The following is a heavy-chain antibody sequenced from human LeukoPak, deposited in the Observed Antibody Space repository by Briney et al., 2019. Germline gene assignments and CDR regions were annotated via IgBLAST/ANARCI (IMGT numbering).Heavy chain of an antibody. J-gene: IGHJ4*02. Sequence: GGSLRLSCAASGFTFDDYSMHWVRQSPGKGLEWLSGLGWNGDIIDYADSVKGRFTISRDNAKNSLYLQMDSLKTEDTALYYCAKGSLIAASGTLFDFWGQGTRATVSS. CDR1: GFTFDDYS. V-gene: IGHV3-9*01. D-gene: IGHD6-13*01. CDR3: AKGSLIAASGTLFDF. CDR2: LGWNGDII.